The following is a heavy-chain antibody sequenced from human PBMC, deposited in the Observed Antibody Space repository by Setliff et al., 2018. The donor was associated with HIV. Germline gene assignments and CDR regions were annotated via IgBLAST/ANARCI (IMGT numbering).Heavy chain of an antibody. Sequence: KTSETLSLTCTVSGGSIMSDGYYWNWIRQHPGKGLEWIGYIYNRGHTYYNPSLKSRVTTSVDTSQNQFSLKLSSVTVADTAIYYCAVMFFYGSGSKSNFDYWGKGTLVTVS. CDR1: GGSIMSDGYY. CDR3: AVMFFYGSGSKSNFDY. D-gene: IGHD3-10*01. CDR2: IYNRGHT. J-gene: IGHJ4*02. V-gene: IGHV4-31*03.